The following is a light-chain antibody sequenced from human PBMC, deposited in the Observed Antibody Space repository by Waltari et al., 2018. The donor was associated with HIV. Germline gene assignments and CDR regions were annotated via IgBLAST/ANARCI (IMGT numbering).Light chain of an antibody. J-gene: IGLJ2*01. Sequence: QSVLTQPPSVSGTPGQRVTISCSVSTSNIGSNYVYWYQQLPETAPKLLIYRDNQRPSGVPDRFSGSKSGTSASLAINGLRSEDEADYYCAAWDDTLSGQGVFGGGTKLTVL. CDR1: TSNIGSNY. CDR2: RDN. V-gene: IGLV1-47*01. CDR3: AAWDDTLSGQGV.